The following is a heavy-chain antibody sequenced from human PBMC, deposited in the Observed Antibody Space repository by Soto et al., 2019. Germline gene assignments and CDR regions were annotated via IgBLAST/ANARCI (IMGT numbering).Heavy chain of an antibody. Sequence: QVQLQESGPGLVKPSQTLSLTCTVSGGSISSGGYYWSWIRQHPGKGLEWIGYIYYSGSTYYNPSLKSRVTISVDTSKNQFSLKRSSVTAADTAVYYCARGGAFYDILTGYIPGHFDYWGQGTLVTVSS. D-gene: IGHD3-9*01. CDR3: ARGGAFYDILTGYIPGHFDY. V-gene: IGHV4-31*03. J-gene: IGHJ4*02. CDR2: IYYSGST. CDR1: GGSISSGGYY.